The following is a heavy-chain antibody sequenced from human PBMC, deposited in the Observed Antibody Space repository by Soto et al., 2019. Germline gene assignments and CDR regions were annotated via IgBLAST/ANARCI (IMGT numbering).Heavy chain of an antibody. CDR1: GFTFSSYA. J-gene: IGHJ1*01. D-gene: IGHD2-15*01. Sequence: HPGGSQRLSCAASGFTFSSYAMSWVRQAPGKGLEWVSAISGSGGSTYYADSVKGRFTISRDNSKNTLYLQMNSLRAEDTAVYYCAKDGIVVVVAATPEYFQHWGQGTLVTVSS. CDR3: AKDGIVVVVAATPEYFQH. V-gene: IGHV3-23*01. CDR2: ISGSGGST.